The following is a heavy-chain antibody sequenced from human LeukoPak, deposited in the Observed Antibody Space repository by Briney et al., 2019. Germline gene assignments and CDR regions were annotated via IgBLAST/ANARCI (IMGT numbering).Heavy chain of an antibody. CDR1: GGSISSYY. V-gene: IGHV4-4*07. CDR2: IYASEST. J-gene: IGHJ4*02. CDR3: ARIRWLQLGYFDS. Sequence: PSETLSLTCTVSGGSISSYYWSWIRQPAGKGLEWIGRIYASESTNYNPSLKSRVTMSVDTSKNRFSLKLSSVTAADTAVYYCARIRWLQLGYFDSWGQGTLVTVSS. D-gene: IGHD5-24*01.